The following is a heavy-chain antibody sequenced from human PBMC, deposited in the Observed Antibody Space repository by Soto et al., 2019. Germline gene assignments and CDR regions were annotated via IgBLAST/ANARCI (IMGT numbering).Heavy chain of an antibody. CDR3: AKDTPITWQQLALYDAFDI. CDR1: GFTFSSYA. CDR2: ISGSGGST. Sequence: EVQLLESGGGLVQPGGSLRLSCAASGFTFSSYAMSWVRQAPGKGLEWVSAISGSGGSTYYADSVKGRFTISRDNSKNTLYLQINSLRAEDTAVYYCAKDTPITWQQLALYDAFDIWGQGTMVTVSS. D-gene: IGHD6-13*01. J-gene: IGHJ3*02. V-gene: IGHV3-23*01.